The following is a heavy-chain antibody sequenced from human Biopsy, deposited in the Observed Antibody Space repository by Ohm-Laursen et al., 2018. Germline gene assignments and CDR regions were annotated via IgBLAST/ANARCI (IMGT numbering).Heavy chain of an antibody. D-gene: IGHD5-18*01. Sequence: SLRLSCAAPGFTFSNSGLHWVRQAPGKGLEWVAFIFYDGSNTYYADSVKGRFTISRDNSRDTLYLQMSSLRAEDTAVYYCAKDRYNYTPIGGFSMDVWGPGTRVTVSS. CDR3: AKDRYNYTPIGGFSMDV. CDR2: IFYDGSNT. J-gene: IGHJ6*02. V-gene: IGHV3-30*18. CDR1: GFTFSNSG.